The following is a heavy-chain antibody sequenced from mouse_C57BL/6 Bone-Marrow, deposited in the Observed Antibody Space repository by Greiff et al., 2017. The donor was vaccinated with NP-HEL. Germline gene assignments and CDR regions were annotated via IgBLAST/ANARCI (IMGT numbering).Heavy chain of an antibody. Sequence: VQLKESGPGLVKPSQSLSLTCSVTGYSITSGYYWNWIRQFPGNKLEWMGYISYDGSNNYNPSLKNRISITRDTSKNQFFLKLNSVTTEDTATYYCAWNYYGSSYWYFDVWGTGTTVTVSS. V-gene: IGHV3-6*01. D-gene: IGHD1-1*01. J-gene: IGHJ1*03. CDR2: ISYDGSN. CDR1: GYSITSGYY. CDR3: AWNYYGSSYWYFDV.